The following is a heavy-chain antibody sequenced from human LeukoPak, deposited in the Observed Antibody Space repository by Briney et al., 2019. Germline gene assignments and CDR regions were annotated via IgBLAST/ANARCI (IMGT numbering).Heavy chain of an antibody. V-gene: IGHV3-13*01. CDR3: ARGPFELVWFGERDWYFDL. CDR2: IGTAGDT. J-gene: IGHJ2*01. Sequence: PGGSLRLSCAASGFTFSRYDMHWVRQGTRKGLEWVSAIGTAGDTYYPGSVKGRFTISRENAKHSLYLHMNSLRAGDTAVYYCARGPFELVWFGERDWYFDLWGRGTLVTVSS. CDR1: GFTFSRYD. D-gene: IGHD3-10*01.